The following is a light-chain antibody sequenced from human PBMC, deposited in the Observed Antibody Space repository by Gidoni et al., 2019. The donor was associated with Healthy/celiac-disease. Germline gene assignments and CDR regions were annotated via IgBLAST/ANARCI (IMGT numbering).Light chain of an antibody. CDR2: AAS. CDR1: QSISSY. Sequence: DIQMTQSPSSLSASVGDIVTITCRASQSISSYLNWYQQKPGKAPKLLIYAASSLQSGVPSRFSGSGSGTDFTLTISSLQPEDFATYYCQHSYSTPPTFGQGTKLEIK. V-gene: IGKV1-39*01. CDR3: QHSYSTPPT. J-gene: IGKJ2*01.